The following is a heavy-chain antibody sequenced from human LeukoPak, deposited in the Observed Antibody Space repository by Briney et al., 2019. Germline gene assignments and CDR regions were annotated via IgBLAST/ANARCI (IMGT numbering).Heavy chain of an antibody. CDR2: ITSSSGTI. CDR3: ARAVRAAMVTPYY. J-gene: IGHJ4*02. CDR1: GFTFSSYS. V-gene: IGHV3-48*01. D-gene: IGHD5-18*01. Sequence: GGSLRLSCGASGFTFSSYSMNWVRQAPGKGLEWVSYITSSSGTISYADSVKGRFTISRDNSKNTLYLQMNSLRAEDTAVYYCARAVRAAMVTPYYWGQGTLVTVSS.